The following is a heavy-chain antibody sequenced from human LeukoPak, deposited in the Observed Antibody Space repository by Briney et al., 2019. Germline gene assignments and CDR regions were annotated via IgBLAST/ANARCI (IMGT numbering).Heavy chain of an antibody. J-gene: IGHJ4*02. D-gene: IGHD5-18*01. CDR1: GFTFSSYA. CDR2: ISYDGSNK. V-gene: IGHV3-30-3*01. Sequence: GRSLRLSCAASGFTFSSYAMHWVRQAPGKGLEWVAVISYDGSNKYYADSVKGRFTISRDNSKNTLYLQMNSLRAEDAAVYYCARWDTAIIDYWDQGTLVTVSS. CDR3: ARWDTAIIDY.